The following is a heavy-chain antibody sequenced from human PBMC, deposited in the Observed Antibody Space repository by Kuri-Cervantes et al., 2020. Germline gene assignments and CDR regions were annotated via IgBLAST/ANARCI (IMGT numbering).Heavy chain of an antibody. D-gene: IGHD6-19*01. J-gene: IGHJ4*02. CDR1: GGSISSGGYS. Sequence: TLSLTCAVSGGSISSGGYSWSWIRQPPGKGLEWLALIYWDDDKRYSPSLKSRLTITKDTSKNQVVLTMTNMDPVDTATYYCALLIAVAGTSFDYWGQGTLVTVSS. CDR3: ALLIAVAGTSFDY. CDR2: IYWDDDK. V-gene: IGHV2-5*08.